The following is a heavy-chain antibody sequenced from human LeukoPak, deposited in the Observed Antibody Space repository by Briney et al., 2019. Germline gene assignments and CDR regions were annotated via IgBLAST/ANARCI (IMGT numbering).Heavy chain of an antibody. V-gene: IGHV3-30*18. CDR1: GFTFSSYG. CDR2: ISYDGSNK. J-gene: IGHJ4*02. Sequence: PGGSLRLSCAASGFTFSSYGMHWVRQAPGKGLEWVAVISYDGSNKYYADSVKGRFTISRDNSKNTLYLQMNSLRAEDTAVYYCAKDRGVWSGYSDYWGQGTLVTVSS. CDR3: AKDRGVWSGYSDY. D-gene: IGHD3-3*01.